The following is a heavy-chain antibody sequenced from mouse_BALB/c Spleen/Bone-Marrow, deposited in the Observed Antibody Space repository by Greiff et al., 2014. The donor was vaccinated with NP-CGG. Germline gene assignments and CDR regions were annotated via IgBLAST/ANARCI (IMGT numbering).Heavy chain of an antibody. J-gene: IGHJ2*01. CDR2: IYPGSGST. Sequence: GSELVRPGASVKLSCKASGYTFTSYWMHWVKQRPGQGLEWIGNIYPGSGSTNYDEKFKSKATLTVDTSSSTAYVQLSSLTSEDSAVYYCTRDYDWVPDYWGQGTTLTVSS. CDR3: TRDYDWVPDY. D-gene: IGHD1-1*01. CDR1: GYTFTSYW. V-gene: IGHV1S22*01.